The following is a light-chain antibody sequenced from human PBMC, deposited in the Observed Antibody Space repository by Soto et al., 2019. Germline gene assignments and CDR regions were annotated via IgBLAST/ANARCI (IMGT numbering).Light chain of an antibody. V-gene: IGKV3-15*01. CDR3: QQYHIWPSWT. CDR2: GAS. Sequence: EIVLTQSPATLSVPLGDSATLSCRASQSVSLSLAWYQMRPGQPPRLLIYGASTRATDIPARFSGSGSGTDFTLTIGSLQSEDFAVYFCQQYHIWPSWTFGQGTKVELK. CDR1: QSVSLS. J-gene: IGKJ1*01.